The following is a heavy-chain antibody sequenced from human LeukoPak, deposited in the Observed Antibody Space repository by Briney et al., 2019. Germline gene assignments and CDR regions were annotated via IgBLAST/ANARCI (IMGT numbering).Heavy chain of an antibody. V-gene: IGHV3-23*01. D-gene: IGHD3-16*01. CDR1: GFTFSSYA. Sequence: GGSLSLFCAASGFTFSSYAMSWARQAPGKGLEWVSAISGSGGSTYYADSVEGRLTISRDNSKNTLYLQINSLRAEHTAVYYCAKESTKRVMLDAFDIWGQGTMVTVSS. CDR2: ISGSGGST. J-gene: IGHJ3*02. CDR3: AKESTKRVMLDAFDI.